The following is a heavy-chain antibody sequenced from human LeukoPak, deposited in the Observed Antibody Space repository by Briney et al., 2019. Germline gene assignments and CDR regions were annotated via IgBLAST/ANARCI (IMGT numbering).Heavy chain of an antibody. D-gene: IGHD5-18*01. J-gene: IGHJ4*02. CDR3: ARHAGSYGYRVFDY. V-gene: IGHV1-24*01. CDR2: FDPEDGET. Sequence: ASVKVSCKVSGYTLTELSMHWVRQAPGKGLEWMGGFDPEDGETIYAQKFQGRVTMTEDTSTDTAYMELSSLRSEDTAIYYCARHAGSYGYRVFDYWGQGTLVTVSS. CDR1: GYTLTELS.